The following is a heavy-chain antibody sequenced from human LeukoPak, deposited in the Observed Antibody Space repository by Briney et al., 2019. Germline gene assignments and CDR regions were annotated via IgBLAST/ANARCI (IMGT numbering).Heavy chain of an antibody. CDR2: ISSSSCYI. Sequence: GGSLRLSCAASGFTFSSYSMNWLRQAPGKGLEGVSSISSSSCYIYYADSVKGRFTISRDNAKNLLYLQMNSLRAEDTAVYYCARGGKFTYYYGSGSEYYFDYWGQGTLVTVSS. J-gene: IGHJ4*02. CDR1: GFTFSSYS. D-gene: IGHD3-10*01. V-gene: IGHV3-21*01. CDR3: ARGGKFTYYYGSGSEYYFDY.